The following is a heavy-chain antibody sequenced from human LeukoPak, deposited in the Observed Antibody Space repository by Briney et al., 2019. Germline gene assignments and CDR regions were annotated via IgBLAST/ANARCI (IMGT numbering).Heavy chain of an antibody. J-gene: IGHJ4*02. CDR3: AKDPSLDYFDY. V-gene: IGHV1-2*06. CDR2: VDPNSGGT. CDR1: GYTFTGYY. Sequence: GASVKVSCKXSGYTFTGYYIHWVRQAPGQGLEWMGRVDPNSGGTNLAQKFLGRVTMARDTSISTAYMELGRLRSDDTAVYYCAKDPSLDYFDYWGQGTLVTVSS.